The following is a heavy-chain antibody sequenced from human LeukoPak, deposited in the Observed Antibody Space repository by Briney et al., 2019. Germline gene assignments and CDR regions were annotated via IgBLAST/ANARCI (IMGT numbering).Heavy chain of an antibody. V-gene: IGHV4-4*09. D-gene: IGHD3-10*01. CDR3: ASLYYGSGLAEDH. Sequence: SETLSLTCTVSGGSISSDYWNWIRQSPGKGLEWIGYIYPSGRSNYSPSLKSRVTISADMSRRQFSLKLTSVTAADTAVYYCASLYYGSGLAEDHWGQGILVTVSS. CDR2: IYPSGRS. CDR1: GGSISSDY. J-gene: IGHJ4*02.